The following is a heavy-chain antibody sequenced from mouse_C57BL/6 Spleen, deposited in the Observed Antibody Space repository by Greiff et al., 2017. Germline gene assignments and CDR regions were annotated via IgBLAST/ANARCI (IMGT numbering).Heavy chain of an antibody. CDR1: GYTFTSYW. V-gene: IGHV1-53*01. Sequence: QVQLQQPGTELVKPGASVKLSCKASGYTFTSYWMHWVKQRPGQGLEWIGNINPSNGGTNYNEKFKSKATLTVDKSSSTAYMQLSSLTSADAAVYYCARGGYYLPYFDVWGTGTTVTVSS. J-gene: IGHJ1*03. CDR3: ARGGYYLPYFDV. CDR2: INPSNGGT. D-gene: IGHD1-1*01.